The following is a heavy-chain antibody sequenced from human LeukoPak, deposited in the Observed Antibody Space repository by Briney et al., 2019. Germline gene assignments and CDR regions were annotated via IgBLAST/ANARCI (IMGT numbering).Heavy chain of an antibody. Sequence: GGSLRPSCAASGFTFSSYSMTWVRQAPGKGLEWVSSISSSSSYIYYADSVKGRFTISRDNAKNSLYLQMNSLRAEDTAVYYCARAPRGSYPFDYWGQGTLVTVSS. D-gene: IGHD1-26*01. CDR1: GFTFSSYS. J-gene: IGHJ4*02. CDR2: ISSSSSYI. CDR3: ARAPRGSYPFDY. V-gene: IGHV3-21*01.